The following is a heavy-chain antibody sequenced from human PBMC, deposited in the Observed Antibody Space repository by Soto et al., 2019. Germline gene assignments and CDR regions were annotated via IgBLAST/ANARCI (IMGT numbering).Heavy chain of an antibody. J-gene: IGHJ4*02. CDR1: GFTVSSNY. V-gene: IGHV3-66*01. CDR3: ATRVTAGY. D-gene: IGHD2-21*02. CDR2: IFSGGST. Sequence: EVQLVESGGGLVQPGGSLRLSCVASGFTVSSNYMSWVRQAPGKGLEWVSVIFSGGSTNYADSVKGRFTISRDNSKNTLYLQMNSLRAEDTAVYYCATRVTAGYWGKGTLVTVSS.